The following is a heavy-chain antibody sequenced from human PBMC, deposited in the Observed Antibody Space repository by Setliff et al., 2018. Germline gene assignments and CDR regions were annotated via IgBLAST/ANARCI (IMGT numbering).Heavy chain of an antibody. V-gene: IGHV4-34*01. CDR1: GGSLPDHY. Sequence: ETLSLTCAVYGGSLPDHYWTWIRQSPGKGLEWIGDIDHRGRTNYSPSLRSRVTISVDTSKNQFSLKLNSVTAADTAVYYCATLPWETTNYFDLWGRGTLVTVSS. CDR2: IDHRGRT. D-gene: IGHD4-17*01. CDR3: ATLPWETTNYFDL. J-gene: IGHJ2*01.